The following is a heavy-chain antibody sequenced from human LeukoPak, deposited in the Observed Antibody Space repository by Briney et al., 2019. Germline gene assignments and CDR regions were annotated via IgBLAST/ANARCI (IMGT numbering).Heavy chain of an antibody. Sequence: SSETLSLTCAVYGGSFSGYYWSWIRQPPGKGLEWIGEINHSGSTNYNPSLKSRVTISVDTSKNQFSLKLSSVTAADTAVYYCARRGRRYSSSFHFDYWGQGTLVTVSS. J-gene: IGHJ4*02. CDR3: ARRGRRYSSSFHFDY. CDR2: INHSGST. D-gene: IGHD6-13*01. V-gene: IGHV4-34*01. CDR1: GGSFSGYY.